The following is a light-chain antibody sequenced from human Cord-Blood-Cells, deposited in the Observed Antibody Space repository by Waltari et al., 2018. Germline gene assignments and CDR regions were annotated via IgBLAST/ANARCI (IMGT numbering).Light chain of an antibody. CDR2: GPS. V-gene: IGKV3-20*01. CDR1: PSVSSSY. Sequence: EIVLTQSPGTLSLSPGERATLSCRASPSVSSSYLAWYQQKPGQAPRLLIYGPSSRATGIPDRFSGSGSGTDFTLTISRLEPEDFAVYYCQQYGSSPRTFGQGTKLEIK. CDR3: QQYGSSPRT. J-gene: IGKJ2*01.